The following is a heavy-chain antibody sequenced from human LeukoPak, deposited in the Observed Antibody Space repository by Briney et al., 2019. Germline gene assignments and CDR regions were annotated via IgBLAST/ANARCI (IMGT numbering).Heavy chain of an antibody. V-gene: IGHV4-31*03. CDR1: GGSIRSGAYY. J-gene: IGHJ1*01. Sequence: NPSETLSLTCTVSGGSIRSGAYYWSWIRQRPGKGLEWIGYIYYSGSTHYNPSLQSRVSISVDTSQNQFSLKLSSVTATDTAVYYCARGGTSANFQHWGQGTLLTVSS. CDR2: IYYSGST. CDR3: ARGGTSANFQH.